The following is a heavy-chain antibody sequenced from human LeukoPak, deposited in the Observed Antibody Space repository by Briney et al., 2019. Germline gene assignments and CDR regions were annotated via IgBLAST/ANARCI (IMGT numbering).Heavy chain of an antibody. J-gene: IGHJ5*02. Sequence: ASVKVSCKASGYTFTSIHISWVRQAPGQVLEWMGWISGYKGETNYAQKLQGRVTMTTDTSTSTAYMELRSLRSDDTAVYYCARDYCSSTSCYPNWFDPWGQGTLVTVSS. D-gene: IGHD2-2*01. V-gene: IGHV1-18*01. CDR3: ARDYCSSTSCYPNWFDP. CDR1: GYTFTSIH. CDR2: ISGYKGET.